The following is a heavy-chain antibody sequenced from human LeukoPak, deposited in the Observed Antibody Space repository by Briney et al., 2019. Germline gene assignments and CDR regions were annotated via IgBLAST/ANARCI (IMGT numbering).Heavy chain of an antibody. CDR2: INHSGST. V-gene: IGHV4-34*01. CDR3: ARRWGSSWSGYWFDP. Sequence: PSETLSLTCAVYGGSFSGYYWSWIRQPPGKGLEWIGEINHSGSTNYNPSLKSRVTISVDTSKNQFSLKLSSVTAADTAVYYCARRWGSSWSGYWFDPWGQGTLVTVSS. CDR1: GGSFSGYY. J-gene: IGHJ5*02. D-gene: IGHD6-13*01.